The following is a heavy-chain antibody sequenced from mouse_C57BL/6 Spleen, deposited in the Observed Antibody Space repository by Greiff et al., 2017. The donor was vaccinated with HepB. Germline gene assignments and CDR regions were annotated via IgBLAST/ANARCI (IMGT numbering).Heavy chain of an antibody. D-gene: IGHD1-1*02. Sequence: SGAELVRPGASVTLSCKASGYTFTDYEMHWVKQTPVHGLEWIGAIDPETGGTAYNQKFKGKAILTADKSSSTAYMELRSLTSEDSAVYYCTRSCGRGRGFAYWGQGTLVTVSA. CDR1: GYTFTDYE. CDR2: IDPETGGT. V-gene: IGHV1-15*01. CDR3: TRSCGRGRGFAY. J-gene: IGHJ3*01.